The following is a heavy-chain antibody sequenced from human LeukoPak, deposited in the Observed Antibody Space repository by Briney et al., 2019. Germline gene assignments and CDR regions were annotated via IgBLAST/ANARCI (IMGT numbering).Heavy chain of an antibody. CDR1: GFTFSTYT. Sequence: GGSLRLSCVASGFTFSTYTVNWIRQAPGKGLEWVSGVNGNGGSTSYADSVKGRFTIFRDNSKNTVYLQMNSLRVEDTAVYYCAKSLYGGCDYWGQGTVVTVSS. CDR2: VNGNGGST. V-gene: IGHV3-23*01. CDR3: AKSLYGGCDY. J-gene: IGHJ4*02. D-gene: IGHD3-16*02.